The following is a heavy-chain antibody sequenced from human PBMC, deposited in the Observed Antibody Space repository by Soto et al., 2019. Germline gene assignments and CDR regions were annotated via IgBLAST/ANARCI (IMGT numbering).Heavy chain of an antibody. D-gene: IGHD4-17*01. V-gene: IGHV4-31*03. CDR1: GDSITSGGYY. CDR3: ARTTAVPNTLRSRYFFDY. Sequence: SETLSLTCTVTGDSITSGGYYWSWIRQHPGKGLEWLGYIYGSGGSGSTLYNPSLKSRITLSVDTSKTQFSLRLSSVTTADTALYYCARTTAVPNTLRSRYFFDYWGQGALVTVSS. CDR2: IYGSGGSGST. J-gene: IGHJ4*02.